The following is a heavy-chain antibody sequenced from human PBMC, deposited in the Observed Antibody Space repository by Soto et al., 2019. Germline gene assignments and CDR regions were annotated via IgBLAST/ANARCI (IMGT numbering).Heavy chain of an antibody. Sequence: GGSLRLSCAASGFTFSSYAMHWVRQAPGKGLEWVAVISYDGSNKYYADSVKGRFTISRDNSKNTLYLQMNSLRAEDTAVYYCARDFGGAGFGELFDYWGQGTLVTVSS. V-gene: IGHV3-30-3*01. D-gene: IGHD3-10*01. CDR3: ARDFGGAGFGELFDY. CDR1: GFTFSSYA. J-gene: IGHJ4*02. CDR2: ISYDGSNK.